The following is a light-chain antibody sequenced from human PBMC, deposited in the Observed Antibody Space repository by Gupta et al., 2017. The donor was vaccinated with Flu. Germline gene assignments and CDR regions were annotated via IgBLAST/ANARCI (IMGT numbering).Light chain of an antibody. CDR3: CSWAGNATLWV. Sequence: SALPPPRPVSASPGPPVPTACTGTSSDVGGYNYVSWYQQHPGKAPKLIIYDVNKRPSGVPDRFSGSKSGNTASLTITGLQAEDEADYYCCSWAGNATLWVFGGGTELTVL. J-gene: IGLJ3*02. CDR2: DVN. V-gene: IGLV2-11*01. CDR1: SSDVGGYNY.